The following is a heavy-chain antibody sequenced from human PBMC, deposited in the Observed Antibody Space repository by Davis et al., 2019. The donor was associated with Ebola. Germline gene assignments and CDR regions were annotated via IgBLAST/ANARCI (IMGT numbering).Heavy chain of an antibody. CDR3: ARARGLVNFDY. V-gene: IGHV4-34*01. Sequence: MPSETLSLTCDLLGGSSSNYYWTWIRQAPGKGLEWIGEINYSGRTNYNPSLKNRVTMSVDTSKNQFSLRLTSVSAADTAVYYCARARGLVNFDYWGQGTLVTVSS. J-gene: IGHJ4*02. CDR1: GGSSSNYY. D-gene: IGHD6-19*01. CDR2: INYSGRT.